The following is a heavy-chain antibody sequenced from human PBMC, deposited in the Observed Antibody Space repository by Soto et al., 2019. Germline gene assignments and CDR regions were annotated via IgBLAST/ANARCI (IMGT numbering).Heavy chain of an antibody. CDR1: GGTFSSYA. D-gene: IGHD2-2*01. CDR2: IIPIFGTA. CDR3: ARGETYCSSTSCYVVGMDV. Sequence: SVEVSCKASGGTFSSYAISWVRRAPGQGPEWMGGIIPIFGTANYAQKFQGRVTITADKSTSTAYMELSSLRSEDTAVYYCARGETYCSSTSCYVVGMDVWGQGTLVTVSS. J-gene: IGHJ4*02. V-gene: IGHV1-69*06.